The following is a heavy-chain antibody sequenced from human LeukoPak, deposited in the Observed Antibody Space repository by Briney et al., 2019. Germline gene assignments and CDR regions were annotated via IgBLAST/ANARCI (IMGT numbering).Heavy chain of an antibody. J-gene: IGHJ4*02. CDR3: ARGSSNNYFDY. CDR1: GFTFSSYG. CDR2: IWYDGSNK. D-gene: IGHD6-6*01. Sequence: GRSLRLSCAASGFTFSSYGMHWVRQAPGKGLEWVAVIWYDGSNKYYADSVKGRFTISRDNSKNTPYLQMNSLRAEDTAVYYCARGSSNNYFDYWGQGTLVTVSS. V-gene: IGHV3-33*01.